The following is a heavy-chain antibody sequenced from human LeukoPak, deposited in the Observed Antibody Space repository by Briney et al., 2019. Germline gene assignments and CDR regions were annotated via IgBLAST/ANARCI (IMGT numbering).Heavy chain of an antibody. CDR3: ARGPRTITIFGVVIKRWFDP. J-gene: IGHJ5*02. Sequence: SETLSLTCAVYGGSFSGYYWSWIRQPPGKGLEWIGEINHSGSTNYNPSLKSRVTISVDTSKNQFSLKLSSVTAADTAVYYCARGPRTITIFGVVIKRWFDPWGQGTLVTVFS. CDR1: GGSFSGYY. D-gene: IGHD3-3*01. V-gene: IGHV4-34*01. CDR2: INHSGST.